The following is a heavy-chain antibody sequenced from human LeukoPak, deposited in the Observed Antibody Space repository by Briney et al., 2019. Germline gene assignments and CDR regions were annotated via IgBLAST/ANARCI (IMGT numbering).Heavy chain of an antibody. CDR1: GFTFSSYW. J-gene: IGHJ4*02. V-gene: IGHV3-7*03. CDR2: IKQDGSEK. CDR3: AKVGGRIAVAGTIDY. D-gene: IGHD6-19*01. Sequence: GGSLRLSCAASGFTFSSYWMSWVRQAPGKGLEWVANIKQDGSEKYYVDSVKGRFTISRDNSKNTLYLQMNSLRAEDTAVYYCAKVGGRIAVAGTIDYWGQGTLVTVSS.